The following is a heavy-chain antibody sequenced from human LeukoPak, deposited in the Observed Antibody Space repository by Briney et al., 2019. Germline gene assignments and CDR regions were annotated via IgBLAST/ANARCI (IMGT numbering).Heavy chain of an antibody. D-gene: IGHD2-15*01. Sequence: GGSLRPSCAPSGFTFSSYAMHWGRQAPGKGVEYVSAISSNGGSTYYANSVKGRFTISRANSPTTLYLQMGSLSAEDMAVYYCAPGSSLHYWGQGTLVTVSS. J-gene: IGHJ4*02. CDR1: GFTFSSYA. CDR2: ISSNGGST. V-gene: IGHV3-64*01. CDR3: APGSSLHY.